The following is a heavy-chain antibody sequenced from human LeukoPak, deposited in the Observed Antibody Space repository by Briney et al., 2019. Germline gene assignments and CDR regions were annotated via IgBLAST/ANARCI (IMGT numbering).Heavy chain of an antibody. D-gene: IGHD5-12*01. J-gene: IGHJ4*02. CDR2: INPNSGGT. V-gene: IGHV1-2*02. CDR1: GYTFTGYY. Sequence: ASVKVSCKASGYTFTGYYMHWVRQAPGQGLEWMGWINPNSGGTNYAQKFRGRVTMTRDTSISTAYMELSRPRSDDTAVYYCARADIVATIGDYWGQGTLVTVSS. CDR3: ARADIVATIGDY.